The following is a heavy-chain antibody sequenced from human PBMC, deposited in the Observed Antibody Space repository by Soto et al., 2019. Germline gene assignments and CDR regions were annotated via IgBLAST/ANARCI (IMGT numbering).Heavy chain of an antibody. V-gene: IGHV4-4*07. CDR1: GGSISSYY. CDR2: IYTSGST. D-gene: IGHD3-10*01. CDR3: AGGPAGGSGSYSYDY. Sequence: QVQLQESGPGLVKPSETLSLTCTVSGGSISSYYWSWIRQPAGKGLEWIGRIYTSGSTNYNPSLKGRVTMSVDTSKNQFSLKLSSVTAADTAVYYCAGGPAGGSGSYSYDYWGQGTLVTVSS. J-gene: IGHJ4*02.